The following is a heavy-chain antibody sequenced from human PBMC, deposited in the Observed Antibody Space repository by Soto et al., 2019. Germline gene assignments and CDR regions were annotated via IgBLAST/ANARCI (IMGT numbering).Heavy chain of an antibody. CDR3: ARANTPAASSGWYRWWYFDL. CDR2: INHSGST. J-gene: IGHJ2*01. V-gene: IGHV4-34*01. CDR1: GGSFSGYY. Sequence: PSDTLSLTCAVYGGSFSGYYWSWIRQPPGKGLEWIGEINHSGSTNYNPSLKSRVTISVDTSKNQFSLKLSSVTAADTAVYYCARANTPAASSGWYRWWYFDLWGRGTLVTVSS. D-gene: IGHD6-19*01.